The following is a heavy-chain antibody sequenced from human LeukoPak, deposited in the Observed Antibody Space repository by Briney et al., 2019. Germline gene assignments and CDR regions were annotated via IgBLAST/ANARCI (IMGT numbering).Heavy chain of an antibody. CDR1: GGSFSGYY. Sequence: SETLSLTCAVYGGSFSGYYWSWIRQPPGKGLEWIGYIYYSGSTYYNPSLKSRVTISVDTSKNQFSLKLSSVTAADTAVYYCARGGLRGVDYWGQGTLVTVSS. V-gene: IGHV4-30-4*01. J-gene: IGHJ4*02. CDR2: IYYSGST. CDR3: ARGGLRGVDY.